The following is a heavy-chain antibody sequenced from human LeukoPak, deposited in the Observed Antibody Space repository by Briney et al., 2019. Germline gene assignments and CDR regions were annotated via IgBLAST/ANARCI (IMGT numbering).Heavy chain of an antibody. CDR2: ISSSSSTI. V-gene: IGHV3-48*01. Sequence: GGSLRLSCAASGFTFSSYSMNWVRQAPGKGLEWVSYISSSSSTIYYADSVKGRFTISRDNAKNSLYLQMNSLRAEDTAVYYCARCSGYSYGPNWFDPWGQGTLVTVSS. J-gene: IGHJ5*02. CDR1: GFTFSSYS. D-gene: IGHD5-18*01. CDR3: ARCSGYSYGPNWFDP.